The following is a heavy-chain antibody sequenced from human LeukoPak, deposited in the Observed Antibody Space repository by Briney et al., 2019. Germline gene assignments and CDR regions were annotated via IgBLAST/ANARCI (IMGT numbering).Heavy chain of an antibody. V-gene: IGHV4-59*08. D-gene: IGHD1-26*01. CDR1: GGSFSGYY. Sequence: SETLSLTCAVYGGSFSGYYWSWIRQPPGKGLEWIGYLFHSGTPRYNPSLKSRVTISADTSKNQFSLKLSSVTAADTAVYYCARRVGATTEVWFDPWGQGTLVTVSS. J-gene: IGHJ5*02. CDR3: ARRVGATTEVWFDP. CDR2: LFHSGTP.